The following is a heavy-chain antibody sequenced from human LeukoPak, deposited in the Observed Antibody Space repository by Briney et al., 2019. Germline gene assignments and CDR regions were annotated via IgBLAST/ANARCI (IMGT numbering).Heavy chain of an antibody. V-gene: IGHV1-2*02. D-gene: IGHD2-2*01. CDR1: GYTFTGYY. J-gene: IGHJ6*03. CDR3: ARGTKDLVGITWYYYMDV. Sequence: GASVKVSCKASGYTFTGYYMHWVRQAPGQGLEWMGWINPNSGGTNYAQKFQGRVTMTRDTSISTAYMELSRLRSDDTAVYYCARGTKDLVGITWYYYMDVWGKGTTVTVSS. CDR2: INPNSGGT.